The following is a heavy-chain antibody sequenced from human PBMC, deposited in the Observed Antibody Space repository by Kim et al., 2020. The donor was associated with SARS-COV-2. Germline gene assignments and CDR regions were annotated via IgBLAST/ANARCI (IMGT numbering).Heavy chain of an antibody. Sequence: SETLSLTCAVYGGSFSGYYWSWIRQPPGKGLEWIGEINHSGSTNYNPSLKSRVTISVDTSKNQFSLKLSSVTAADTAVYYCARGGYDYVWGSYRYTRGPLSRGMDVWGQGTTVTVSS. CDR1: GGSFSGYY. J-gene: IGHJ6*02. V-gene: IGHV4-34*01. CDR3: ARGGYDYVWGSYRYTRGPLSRGMDV. CDR2: INHSGST. D-gene: IGHD3-16*02.